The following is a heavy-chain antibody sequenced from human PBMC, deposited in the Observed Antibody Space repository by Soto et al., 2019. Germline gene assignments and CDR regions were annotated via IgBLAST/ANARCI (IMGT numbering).Heavy chain of an antibody. J-gene: IGHJ6*02. CDR3: ARSARHYGDYGGNGMDV. Sequence: QVQLVQSGAEVKKPGSSVKVSCKASGGTFSSYAISWVRQAPGQGLEWMGGIIPIFGTANYAQKFQGRVTITADESTSTAYMERSSLRSEDTAVYYCARSARHYGDYGGNGMDVWGQGTTVTVSS. CDR1: GGTFSSYA. CDR2: IIPIFGTA. V-gene: IGHV1-69*12. D-gene: IGHD4-17*01.